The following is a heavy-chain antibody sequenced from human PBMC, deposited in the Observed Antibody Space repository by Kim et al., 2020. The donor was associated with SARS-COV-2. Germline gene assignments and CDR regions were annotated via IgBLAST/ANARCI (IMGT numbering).Heavy chain of an antibody. CDR3: AGLGLAAVGTISFDAFDS. CDR1: GGSISSSSYY. J-gene: IGHJ3*02. V-gene: IGHV4-39*01. D-gene: IGHD6-13*01. CDR2: IYYSGTT. Sequence: SETLSLTCTVSGGSISSSSYYWGWTRQPPGKGLEWIGSIYYSGTTYYNPILKSRVTISVDTSKNQFSLKLTSVTAADPALYYCAGLGLAAVGTISFDAFDSWGQGTMVAVSS.